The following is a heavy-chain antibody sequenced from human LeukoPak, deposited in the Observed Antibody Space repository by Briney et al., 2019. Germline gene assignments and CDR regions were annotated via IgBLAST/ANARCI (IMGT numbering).Heavy chain of an antibody. Sequence: ASVKVSCKASGYTFTSYYMHWVRQAPGQGLEWMGWINPNSGGTNYAQKFQGRVTMTRDTSISTAYMELSRLRSDDTAVYYCARGGRTTVVTSGVPYYYYYMDVWGKGTTVTISS. J-gene: IGHJ6*03. D-gene: IGHD4-23*01. CDR1: GYTFTSYY. V-gene: IGHV1-2*02. CDR3: ARGGRTTVVTSGVPYYYYYMDV. CDR2: INPNSGGT.